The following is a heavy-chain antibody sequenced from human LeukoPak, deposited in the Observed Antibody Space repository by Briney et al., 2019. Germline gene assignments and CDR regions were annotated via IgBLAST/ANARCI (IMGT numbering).Heavy chain of an antibody. J-gene: IGHJ4*02. CDR2: IIPIFGTA. Sequence: SVXVXCXAXXGTFSSYAISWVRQAPGQGLEWMGGIIPIFGTANYAQKFQGRVTITADESTSTAYMELSSLRSEDTAVYYCARDEGGGYNQWDYWGQGTLVTVSS. CDR1: XGTFSSYA. D-gene: IGHD5-24*01. CDR3: ARDEGGGYNQWDY. V-gene: IGHV1-69*01.